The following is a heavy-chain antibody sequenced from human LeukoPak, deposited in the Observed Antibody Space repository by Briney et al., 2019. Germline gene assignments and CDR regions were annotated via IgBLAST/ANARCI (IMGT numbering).Heavy chain of an antibody. V-gene: IGHV3-30*01. CDR1: GFAFSTYS. D-gene: IGHD1-14*01. CDR3: AGDPNRSYFDH. J-gene: IGHJ4*02. Sequence: GGSLRLSCAASGFAFSTYSMHWVRQAPGKGLEWLALISSDGSNENFADSVKGRFPISRDNSKNTLYLQMNSLRSEDTAIYYCAGDPNRSYFDHWGQGTLVTVSS. CDR2: ISSDGSNE.